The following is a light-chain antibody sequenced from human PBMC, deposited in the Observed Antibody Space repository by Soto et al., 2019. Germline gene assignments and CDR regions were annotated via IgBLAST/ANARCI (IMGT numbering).Light chain of an antibody. CDR2: AAS. V-gene: IGKV1-17*01. J-gene: IGKJ1*01. Sequence: DIQMTQSPSSLSASVEDRVIITFRASQSISNHLNWYQQKPGKAPKLLIFAASSLQSGVPSRFSGSGSGTEFTLTISSLQPDDFATYYCQQYNSYSRTFGQGTKVDIK. CDR1: QSISNH. CDR3: QQYNSYSRT.